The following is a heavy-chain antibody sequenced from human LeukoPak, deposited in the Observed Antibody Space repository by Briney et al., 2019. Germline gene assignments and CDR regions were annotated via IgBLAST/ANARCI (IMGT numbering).Heavy chain of an antibody. D-gene: IGHD4-17*01. CDR1: GFTFSDYY. CDR2: ISSSSSYI. J-gene: IGHJ4*02. Sequence: KSGGSLRLSCAASGFTFSDYYMSWIRQAPGKGLEWVSSISSSSSYIYYADPVKGRFTISRDNAKNSLYLQMNSLRAEDTAVYYCARLPLYGDYGGSYWGQGTLVTVSS. V-gene: IGHV3-11*06. CDR3: ARLPLYGDYGGSY.